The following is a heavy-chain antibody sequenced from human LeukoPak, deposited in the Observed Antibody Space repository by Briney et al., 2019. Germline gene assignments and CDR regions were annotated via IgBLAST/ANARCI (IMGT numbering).Heavy chain of an antibody. D-gene: IGHD1-26*01. CDR3: ARGYSGSYRIDY. CDR1: GLTFSSYE. J-gene: IGHJ4*02. CDR2: ISSSGSNI. V-gene: IGHV3-48*03. Sequence: SXXXSCXASGLTFSSYEMNWVRQAPGKGLEWVSYISSSGSNIYCADSVKGRFTISRDNAKNTLYVQMNSLRVEETAVYYCARGYSGSYRIDYWGQGTLVTVSS.